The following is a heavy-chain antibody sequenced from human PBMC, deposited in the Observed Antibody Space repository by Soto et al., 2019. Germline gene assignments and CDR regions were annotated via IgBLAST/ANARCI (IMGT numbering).Heavy chain of an antibody. Sequence: LRLSCAASGFTFSSYGMHWVRQAPGKGLEWVAVIWYDGSNKYYADSVKGRFTISRDNSKNTLYLQMNSLRAEDTAVYYCAREGCSSTSCYSDYRGQGTLVTVSS. D-gene: IGHD2-2*01. J-gene: IGHJ4*02. CDR1: GFTFSSYG. V-gene: IGHV3-33*01. CDR2: IWYDGSNK. CDR3: AREGCSSTSCYSDY.